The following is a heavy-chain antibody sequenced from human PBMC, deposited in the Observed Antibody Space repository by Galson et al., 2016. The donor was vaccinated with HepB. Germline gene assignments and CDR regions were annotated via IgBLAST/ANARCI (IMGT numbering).Heavy chain of an antibody. CDR1: GLTFSDHY. J-gene: IGHJ3*01. D-gene: IGHD4-17*01. V-gene: IGHV3-72*01. CDR2: SRNRANSYTT. Sequence: SLRLSCAASGLTFSDHYLHWVRQAPGKGLEWVGRSRNRANSYTTEYAASVEGRFTISRDNSRNSLYLQMNNLKSEDTAVYYCASDYGDYSSSAFDLWGQGTMVTVSS. CDR3: ASDYGDYSSSAFDL.